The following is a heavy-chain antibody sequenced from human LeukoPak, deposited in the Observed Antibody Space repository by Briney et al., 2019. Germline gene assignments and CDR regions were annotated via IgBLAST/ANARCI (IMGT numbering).Heavy chain of an antibody. CDR1: GYTFTTYG. V-gene: IGHV7-4-1*02. CDR2: INTNAGNP. J-gene: IGHJ4*02. Sequence: ASVKVSCKASGYTFTTYGVNWVRQAPGQGLEWMGWINTNAGNPTYAQGFTGRFVFSLDTSVSTAYLQISSLKAEDTAVYYCARDNYYHYDYWGQGTLVTVSS. CDR3: ARDNYYHYDY. D-gene: IGHD3-10*01.